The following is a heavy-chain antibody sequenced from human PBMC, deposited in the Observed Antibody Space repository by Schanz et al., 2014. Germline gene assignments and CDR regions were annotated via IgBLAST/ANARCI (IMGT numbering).Heavy chain of an antibody. CDR2: LSGSGGST. CDR1: GFTFSSYA. CDR3: ARVPYGSGSYWDY. D-gene: IGHD3-10*01. Sequence: VQLVESGGGVVQPGGSLRLSCAASGFTFSSYAMSWVRQAPGKGLEWVSALSGSGGSTYYADSVKGRFTISRENAKNSLYLQMNSLRAGDTAVYYCARVPYGSGSYWDYWGQGTLVTVSS. V-gene: IGHV3-23*04. J-gene: IGHJ4*02.